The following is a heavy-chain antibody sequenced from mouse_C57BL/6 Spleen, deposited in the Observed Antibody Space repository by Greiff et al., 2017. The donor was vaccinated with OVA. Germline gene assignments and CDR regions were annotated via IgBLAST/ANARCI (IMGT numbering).Heavy chain of an antibody. Sequence: EVMLVESGGDLVKPGGSLKLSCAASGFTFSSYGMSWVRQTPDKRLEWVATISSGGSYTYYPDSVKGRFTISRDNAKNTLYLQMSSLKSEDTAMYYCARHSDYGSSYFAYWGQGTLVTVSA. CDR2: ISSGGSYT. V-gene: IGHV5-6*01. CDR1: GFTFSSYG. J-gene: IGHJ3*01. D-gene: IGHD1-1*01. CDR3: ARHSDYGSSYFAY.